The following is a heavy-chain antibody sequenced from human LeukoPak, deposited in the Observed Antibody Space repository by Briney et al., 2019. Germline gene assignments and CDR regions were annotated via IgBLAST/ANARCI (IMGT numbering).Heavy chain of an antibody. J-gene: IGHJ5*02. CDR1: GGSISSYY. V-gene: IGHV4-59*01. CDR3: ARAEKLLWFGELLFDH. D-gene: IGHD3-10*01. Sequence: PSETLSLTCTVSGGSISSYYWSWIRQPPGKGLEWIGYIYYSGSTNYNPSLKSRVTISVDTSKNQFSLKLSSVTAADTAVYYCARAEKLLWFGELLFDHWGQGTLVTVSS. CDR2: IYYSGST.